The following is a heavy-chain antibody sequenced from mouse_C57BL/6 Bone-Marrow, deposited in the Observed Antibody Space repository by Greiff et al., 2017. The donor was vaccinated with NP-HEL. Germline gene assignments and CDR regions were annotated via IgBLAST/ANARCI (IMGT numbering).Heavy chain of an antibody. V-gene: IGHV5-12*01. J-gene: IGHJ2*01. D-gene: IGHD2-1*01. CDR1: GFTFSDYY. CDR2: ISNGGGST. CDR3: ARHGGLYYGNYGFDY. Sequence: EVKLMESGGGLVQPGGSLKLSCAASGFTFSDYYMYWVRQTPEKRLEWVAYISNGGGSTYYPDTVKGRFTISRDNAKNTLYLQMSRLKSEDTAMYYCARHGGLYYGNYGFDYWGQGTTLTVSS.